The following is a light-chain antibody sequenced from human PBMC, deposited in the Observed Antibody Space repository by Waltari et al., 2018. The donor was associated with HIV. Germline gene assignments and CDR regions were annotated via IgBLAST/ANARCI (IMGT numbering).Light chain of an antibody. V-gene: IGLV2-23*01. Sequence: QPALTQPASVSGSPGQSITISCTGTSSDVGSYNLVPWYQQHPGKAPKLMIYEGSKRPSGVSNRFSGSKSGNTASLTISGLQAEDEVDYYCCSYAGSSTLVFGGGTKLTVL. CDR2: EGS. J-gene: IGLJ3*02. CDR1: SSDVGSYNL. CDR3: CSYAGSSTLV.